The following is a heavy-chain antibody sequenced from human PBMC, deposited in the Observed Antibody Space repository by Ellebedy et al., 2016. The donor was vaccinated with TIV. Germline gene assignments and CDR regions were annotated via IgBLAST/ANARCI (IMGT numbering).Heavy chain of an antibody. CDR3: ARDGSIAVDGTSDY. D-gene: IGHD6-19*01. CDR1: GFYFGDYW. CDR2: IKKDGREK. J-gene: IGHJ4*02. Sequence: GGSLRLXXAASGFYFGDYWMSWVRQAPGQGLEWVANIKKDGREKNYVDSVRGRFTISRDNAKNSLYLQMSSLRAEDTAVYYCARDGSIAVDGTSDYWGQGTLVTVSS. V-gene: IGHV3-7*01.